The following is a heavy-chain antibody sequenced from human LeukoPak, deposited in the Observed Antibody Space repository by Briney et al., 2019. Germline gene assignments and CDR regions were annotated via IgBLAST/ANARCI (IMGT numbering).Heavy chain of an antibody. CDR2: ISSSGSTI. V-gene: IGHV3-48*03. Sequence: GGSLRLSCAASGFTFSSYEMNWVRQAPGKGLEWISYISSSGSTIHYADSVKGRFTISRDNAKNSLYLQMNSLRAEDTAVYYCARARVSYYYMDVWGKGTTVTVSS. CDR3: ARARVSYYYMDV. CDR1: GFTFSSYE. J-gene: IGHJ6*03.